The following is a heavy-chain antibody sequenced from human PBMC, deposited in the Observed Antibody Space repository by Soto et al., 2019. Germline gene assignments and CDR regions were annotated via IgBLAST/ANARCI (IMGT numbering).Heavy chain of an antibody. J-gene: IGHJ6*03. D-gene: IGHD4-17*01. CDR1: DGSFIGHY. CDR3: ASRREVTTVLYYYSYMDV. V-gene: IGHV4-59*11. Sequence: PXXPLRLRYAVYDGSFIGHYCRWILKPPGKGLEWIGYIYYSGSTNYNPSLKSRVTISVDTSKNQFSLKLSSVTAADTPVYYCASRREVTTVLYYYSYMDVLVKGTTVTGSS. CDR2: IYYSGST.